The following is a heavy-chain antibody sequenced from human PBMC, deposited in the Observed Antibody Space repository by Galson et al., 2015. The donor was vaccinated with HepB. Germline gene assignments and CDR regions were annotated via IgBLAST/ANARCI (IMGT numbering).Heavy chain of an antibody. Sequence: SLRLSCAASGFDVNMHDVNWVRQAPGKGLEWVSIFYRGDGAYYADSVKGRFILSKDISRNTLYLQMNSLGVDDTAVYYCARDSPIKYFDSRGYPYYYYYGMDVWGQGTTVTVSS. J-gene: IGHJ6*02. CDR3: ARDSPIKYFDSRGYPYYYYYGMDV. V-gene: IGHV3-53*01. D-gene: IGHD3-22*01. CDR1: GFDVNMHD. CDR2: FYRGDGA.